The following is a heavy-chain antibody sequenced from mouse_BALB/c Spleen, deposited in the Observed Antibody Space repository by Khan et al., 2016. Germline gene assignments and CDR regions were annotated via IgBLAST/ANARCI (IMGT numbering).Heavy chain of an antibody. CDR1: GYTFSSYW. Sequence: QVQLKQSGAELMKPGASVKISCKATGYTFSSYWIEWVKQRPGHGLEWIGDILPGSDSTNYDEKFKGKATFTADTSSNTAYMQLSSLTSEDSAVDYCARSRLYFDYWGQGTTLTVSS. J-gene: IGHJ2*01. D-gene: IGHD3-2*02. CDR3: ARSRLYFDY. CDR2: ILPGSDST. V-gene: IGHV1-9*01.